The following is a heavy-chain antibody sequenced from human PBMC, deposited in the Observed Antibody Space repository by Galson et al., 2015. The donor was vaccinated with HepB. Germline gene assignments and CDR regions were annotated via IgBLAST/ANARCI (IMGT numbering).Heavy chain of an antibody. CDR2: IIPIFGTA. Sequence: SVKVSCKASGGTFSSYAVSWVRQAPGQGLEWMGGIIPIFGTANYAQKFQGRVTITADKSTSTAYMELSSLRSEDTAVYYCARRAARSYYYGMDVWGQGTTVTVSS. CDR1: GGTFSSYA. D-gene: IGHD6-6*01. CDR3: ARRAARSYYYGMDV. V-gene: IGHV1-69*06. J-gene: IGHJ6*02.